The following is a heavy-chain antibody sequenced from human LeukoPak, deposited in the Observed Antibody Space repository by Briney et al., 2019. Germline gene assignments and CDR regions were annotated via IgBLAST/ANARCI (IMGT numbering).Heavy chain of an antibody. Sequence: AGGPLRLSCAASGFNLSSYWMSWVPQAPGKGLEWVANIKQGGSEKYYVDSVKGRFTISRDNAKNSLYLQMNSLRAEDTAVYYCARDYLDWYFDLWGRGTLVTVSS. J-gene: IGHJ2*01. CDR2: IKQGGSEK. V-gene: IGHV3-7*01. CDR3: ARDYLDWYFDL. CDR1: GFNLSSYW.